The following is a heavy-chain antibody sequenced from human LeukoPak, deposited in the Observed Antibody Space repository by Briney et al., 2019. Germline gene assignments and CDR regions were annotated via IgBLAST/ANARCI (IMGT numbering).Heavy chain of an antibody. CDR1: RFTVSSNY. CDR2: IYSGGST. J-gene: IGHJ6*04. V-gene: IGHV3-53*01. CDR3: AREITMVRGSYYYYYGMDV. Sequence: GGSLRLSCAASRFTVSSNYMSWVRQAPGNGLEWVSVIYSGGSTSYADSVKGRFTISRDNSKNTLYLQMNSLRAEDTAVYCCAREITMVRGSYYYYYGMDVWGKGTTVTVSS. D-gene: IGHD3-10*01.